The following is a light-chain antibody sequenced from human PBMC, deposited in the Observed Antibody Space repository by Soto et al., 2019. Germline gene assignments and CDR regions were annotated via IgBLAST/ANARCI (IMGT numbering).Light chain of an antibody. CDR2: EVT. CDR3: MSYVGSNIFV. V-gene: IGLV2-8*01. Sequence: QSALTQPPSASGSPGQSVTISCTGISGDVGGYYYVSWYQHHPGKVPKLIIYEVTKRPSGVPDRFSGSKSGNTASLTVSGLQTEDEADYYCMSYVGSNIFVFGTGTQLTVL. CDR1: SGDVGGYYY. J-gene: IGLJ7*01.